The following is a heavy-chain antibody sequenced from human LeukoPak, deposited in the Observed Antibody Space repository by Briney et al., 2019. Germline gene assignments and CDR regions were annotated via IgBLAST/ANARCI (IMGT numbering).Heavy chain of an antibody. D-gene: IGHD1-14*01. Sequence: SETLSLTCTVSGGSPSSSYWSWIRQPPGQGLEWIGYIYYTGNSNYNPSLKSRVTISAATSKKQISLELRSVTAADTALYFCARRTYNRGFYDRGAFDVWGPGTMVTVSS. CDR3: ARRTYNRGFYDRGAFDV. CDR1: GGSPSSSY. CDR2: IYYTGNS. V-gene: IGHV4-59*08. J-gene: IGHJ3*01.